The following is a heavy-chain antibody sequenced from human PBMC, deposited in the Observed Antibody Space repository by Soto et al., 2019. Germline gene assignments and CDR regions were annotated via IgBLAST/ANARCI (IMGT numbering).Heavy chain of an antibody. Sequence: GGSLGLSCAASGVTFSSYWMSWFGQAPGQGLEWVANIKQDGSEKYYVDSVKGRFTISRDNAKNSLYLQMNSLRAEDTAVYYCAIQDCTHVVWYIFDYWGQGTLVTVSS. CDR2: IKQDGSEK. CDR1: GVTFSSYW. CDR3: AIQDCTHVVWYIFDY. V-gene: IGHV3-7*05. D-gene: IGHD2-8*01. J-gene: IGHJ4*02.